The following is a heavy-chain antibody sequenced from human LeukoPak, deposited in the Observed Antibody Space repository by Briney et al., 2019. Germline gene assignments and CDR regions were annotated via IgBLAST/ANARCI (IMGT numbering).Heavy chain of an antibody. CDR2: ISGSGDNT. V-gene: IGHV3-23*01. J-gene: IGHJ1*01. CDR3: RKGKAPEGIWRHFEL. CDR1: GFTFSTYA. D-gene: IGHD3-3*01. Sequence: GGSLRLSCAASGFTFSTYAMSWVRQAPGKGLEWVSSISGSGDNTYYADSVKGQFTLSRDNSKNTLDLQMNSMRAEDTAIYHFRKGKAPEGIWRHFELWGQGTRGRVSS.